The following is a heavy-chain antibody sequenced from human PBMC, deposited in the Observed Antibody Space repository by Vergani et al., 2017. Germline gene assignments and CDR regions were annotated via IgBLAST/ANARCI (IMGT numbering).Heavy chain of an antibody. CDR2: IRYDGSNK. CDR3: AKDRPYGDYTNY. D-gene: IGHD4-17*01. V-gene: IGHV3-30*02. J-gene: IGHJ4*02. Sequence: QVQLVESGGGVVQPGGSLRLSCAASGFTFSSYGMHWVRQAPGKGLEWVAFIRYDGSNKYYADSVKGRFTISRDNSKNTLYLQMNSLRAEDTAVYYCAKDRPYGDYTNYWGQGTLVTVSS. CDR1: GFTFSSYG.